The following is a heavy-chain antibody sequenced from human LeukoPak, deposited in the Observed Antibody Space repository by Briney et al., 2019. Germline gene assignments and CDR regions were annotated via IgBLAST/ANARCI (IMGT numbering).Heavy chain of an antibody. V-gene: IGHV3-7*03. J-gene: IGHJ5*02. CDR1: GFTFSSYW. D-gene: IGHD1-26*01. CDR2: IKQDGSEK. CDR3: AMSGGSYWS. Sequence: PGGSLRLSCAASGFTFSSYWMSWVRQAPGKGLEWVANIKQDGSEKYYVDSVKGRFTISRENSKNTLYLQMNSLRAEDTAVYYCAMSGGSYWSWGQGTLVTVSS.